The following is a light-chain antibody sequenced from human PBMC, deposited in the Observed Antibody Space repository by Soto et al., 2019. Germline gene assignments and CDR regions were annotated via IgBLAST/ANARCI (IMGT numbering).Light chain of an antibody. CDR2: GAS. Sequence: AIQMTQSPCSLSASVGERVTISCGASQAIRNDLGWYQQKPGKAPNLLIYGASSLESGVPSRFSGSGSGTDFTLTISSLQPEDFATYYCLQDNNYPWTLGQGTKVEI. CDR1: QAIRND. CDR3: LQDNNYPWT. V-gene: IGKV1-6*01. J-gene: IGKJ1*01.